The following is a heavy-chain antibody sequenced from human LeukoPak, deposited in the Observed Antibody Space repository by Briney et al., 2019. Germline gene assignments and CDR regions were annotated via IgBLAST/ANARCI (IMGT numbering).Heavy chain of an antibody. V-gene: IGHV5-51*01. CDR3: ARLYGGNLGNAFDI. CDR1: GSSFTRYW. D-gene: IGHD4-23*01. J-gene: IGHJ3*02. Sequence: GESLKISWKGPGSSFTRYWMGWARQTSGKGLDLMGINYLGDSDTRFSLSFQVQVANSADKSISTAHLQWSSLKASDTAIYYCARLYGGNLGNAFDIWGQGTMVTVSS. CDR2: NYLGDSDT.